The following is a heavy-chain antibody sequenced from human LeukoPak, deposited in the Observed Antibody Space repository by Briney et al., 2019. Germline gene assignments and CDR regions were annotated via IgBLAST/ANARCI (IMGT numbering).Heavy chain of an antibody. J-gene: IGHJ3*02. CDR1: GGSFSGYY. CDR3: ARGSDSSSWYTFAFDI. CDR2: INHSGST. Sequence: SETLSLTCAVYGGSFSGYYWSWIRQPPGKGLEWIGEINHSGSTNYNPSLKSRVTISVDTSKNQFSLKLSSVTAADTAVYYCARGSDSSSWYTFAFDIWGQGTMVTVSS. D-gene: IGHD6-13*01. V-gene: IGHV4-34*01.